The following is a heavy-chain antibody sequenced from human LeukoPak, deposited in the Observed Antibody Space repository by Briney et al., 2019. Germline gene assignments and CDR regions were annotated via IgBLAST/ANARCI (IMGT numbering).Heavy chain of an antibody. Sequence: SETLSLTCTVSGGSITSYYWGWIRQPPGKGLEWIGYVYYSGTTNYNPSLKSRVTISVDTSKNHFSLKLSSVTAADTAVYYCARAPTGIIVAAPNWFDPWGQGTLVTVSS. V-gene: IGHV4-59*01. CDR2: VYYSGTT. J-gene: IGHJ5*02. D-gene: IGHD6-19*01. CDR1: GGSITSYY. CDR3: ARAPTGIIVAAPNWFDP.